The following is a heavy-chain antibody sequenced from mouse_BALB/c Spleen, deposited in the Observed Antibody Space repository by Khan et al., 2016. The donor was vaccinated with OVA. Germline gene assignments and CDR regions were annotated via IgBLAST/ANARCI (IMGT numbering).Heavy chain of an antibody. CDR3: ARDGSRCNYAMDY. V-gene: IGHV3-2*02. Sequence: EVKLEESGPGLVKPSQSLSLTCTVTGYSITSDYAWYWIRQHPGNKLEWMGYITYCGSTNYNPDLKSRISITRDTSKNQSFLQLNSVTTEDTATYCCARDGSRCNYAMDYGGQGTSDTVSS. CDR1: GYSITSDYA. J-gene: IGHJ4*01. CDR2: ITYCGST. D-gene: IGHD2-3*01.